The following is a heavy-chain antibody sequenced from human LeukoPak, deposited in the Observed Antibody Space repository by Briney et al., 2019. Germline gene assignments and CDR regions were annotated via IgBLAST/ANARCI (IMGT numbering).Heavy chain of an antibody. CDR1: EFTFSSYA. CDR3: AKYVTAKGPPYGLDL. D-gene: IGHD1-14*01. V-gene: IGHV3-23*01. CDR2: ISASGCIA. Sequence: GGSLRLSCAASEFTFSSYAMQWVREAPGKGLEWVSGISASGCIADYADSVKGRFTISRDNSKNTLYLQMNSLRAEDTAIYYCAKYVTAKGPPYGLDLWGQGTTVTVSS. J-gene: IGHJ6*02.